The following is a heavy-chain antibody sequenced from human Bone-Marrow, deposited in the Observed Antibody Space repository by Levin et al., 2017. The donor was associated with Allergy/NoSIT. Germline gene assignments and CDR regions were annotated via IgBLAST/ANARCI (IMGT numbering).Heavy chain of an antibody. CDR2: ISSSSSTI. V-gene: IGHV3-48*02. D-gene: IGHD3-3*01. Sequence: GSLRLSCAASGFTFSSYSMNWVRQAPGKGLEWVSYISSSSSTIYYADSVKGRFTISRDNAKNSLYLQMNSLRDEDTAVYYCARERFLEWLSQYYYYGMDVWGQGTTVTVSS. J-gene: IGHJ6*02. CDR1: GFTFSSYS. CDR3: ARERFLEWLSQYYYYGMDV.